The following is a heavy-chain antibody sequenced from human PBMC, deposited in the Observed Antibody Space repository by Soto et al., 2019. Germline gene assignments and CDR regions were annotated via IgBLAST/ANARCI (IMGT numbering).Heavy chain of an antibody. CDR2: TRNKPNSYTT. V-gene: IGHV3-72*01. J-gene: IGHJ4*02. CDR3: ARDSYSSAWYIDY. Sequence: EVQLVESGGGLVQPGGSLRLSCAASGFTFSDHYMDWVRQAPGKGLEWVGRTRNKPNSYTTEYAASVKGRFTISRDDSKESLYLQMNSLKTEDTDVYYCARDSYSSAWYIDYWGQGTLVTVSS. D-gene: IGHD6-19*01. CDR1: GFTFSDHY.